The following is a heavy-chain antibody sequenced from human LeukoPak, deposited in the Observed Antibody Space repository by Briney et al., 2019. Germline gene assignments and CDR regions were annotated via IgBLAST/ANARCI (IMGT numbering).Heavy chain of an antibody. CDR1: GFTVSSNY. CDR3: AKMGGSSWYVVDY. D-gene: IGHD6-13*01. V-gene: IGHV3-23*01. J-gene: IGHJ4*02. CDR2: ISSSDGDT. Sequence: PGGSLRLSCAASGFTVSSNYMSWVRQAPGKGLEWVSTISSSDGDTYYADSVKGRFTISRDNSKDTLYLQMNSLRAEDTAVYYCAKMGGSSWYVVDYWGQGTLVTVSS.